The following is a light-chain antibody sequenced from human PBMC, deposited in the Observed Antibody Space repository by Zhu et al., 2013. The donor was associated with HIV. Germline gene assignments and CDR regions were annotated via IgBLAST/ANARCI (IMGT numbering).Light chain of an antibody. CDR2: GAS. V-gene: IGKV3-20*01. Sequence: EIVLTQSPGTLSLSPGEGATVSCRASQSVTSNYLAWYQLKPGQAPRLLIYGASKRANGIPDRFSGGGSGTDFTLTISRLEPEDFVVYCCQQYGSSPTFGQGTKVEIK. CDR3: QQYGSSPT. J-gene: IGKJ1*01. CDR1: QSVTSNY.